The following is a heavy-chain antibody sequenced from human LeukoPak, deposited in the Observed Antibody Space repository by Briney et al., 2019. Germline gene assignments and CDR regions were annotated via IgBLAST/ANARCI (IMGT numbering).Heavy chain of an antibody. V-gene: IGHV3-74*01. CDR1: GFTFSTYQ. CDR3: ARGTGDSRPY. Sequence: GGSLRLSCAASGFTFSTYQMHWVRLGPGKGLVWVSRINKDGSNTGYADSVKGRFTISRDNAKNTVYLQMNSLRADDTAVYYCARGTGDSRPYWGQGTLVTVSS. J-gene: IGHJ4*02. CDR2: INKDGSNT. D-gene: IGHD3/OR15-3a*01.